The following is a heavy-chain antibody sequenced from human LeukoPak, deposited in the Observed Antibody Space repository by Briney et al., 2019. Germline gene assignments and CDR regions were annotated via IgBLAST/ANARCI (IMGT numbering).Heavy chain of an antibody. D-gene: IGHD2-2*01. CDR3: AREGGGDGYVVPAGVDFDY. J-gene: IGHJ4*02. CDR1: GFTFSSYG. Sequence: PGGSLRLSCAASGFTFSSYGMHWVRQSPGKGLEWVAFIWYDGSNKYYADSVKGRFTISRDNSKNTLYLQVNSLRAEDTAMYYCAREGGGDGYVVPAGVDFDYWGRGTLVTVSS. V-gene: IGHV3-33*01. CDR2: IWYDGSNK.